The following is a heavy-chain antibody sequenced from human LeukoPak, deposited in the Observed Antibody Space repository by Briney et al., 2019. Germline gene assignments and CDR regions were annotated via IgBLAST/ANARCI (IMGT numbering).Heavy chain of an antibody. V-gene: IGHV3-48*03. CDR3: ARDAPLVGATYYFDY. D-gene: IGHD1-26*01. CDR2: ISSSGSTT. Sequence: QPGGSLRLSCADSGFTFSSYEMNWVRQAPGKGLEWVSYISSSGSTTYYADSVKGRFTTSRDNAKNSLYLQMNSLRAEDTAVYYCARDAPLVGATYYFDYWGQGTLVTVSP. J-gene: IGHJ4*02. CDR1: GFTFSSYE.